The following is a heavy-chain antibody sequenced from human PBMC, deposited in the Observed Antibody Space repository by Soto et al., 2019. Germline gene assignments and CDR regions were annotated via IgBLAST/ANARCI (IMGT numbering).Heavy chain of an antibody. CDR3: ARGLHYGSGSYYKGPQNWFDT. CDR1: GGSISSGGYS. Sequence: SETLSLTCAVSGGSISSGGYSWSWIRQPPGKGLEWIGYIYHSGSTYYNPSLKSRVTISVDRSKSQFSLKLSSVTAADTAVYYCARGLHYGSGSYYKGPQNWFDTWGQGTLVTVSS. CDR2: IYHSGST. J-gene: IGHJ5*02. V-gene: IGHV4-30-2*01. D-gene: IGHD3-10*01.